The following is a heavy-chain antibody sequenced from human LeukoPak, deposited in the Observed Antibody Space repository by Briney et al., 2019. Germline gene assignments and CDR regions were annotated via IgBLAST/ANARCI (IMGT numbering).Heavy chain of an antibody. CDR2: IYYSGST. D-gene: IGHD6-13*01. CDR1: GGSISSSYYY. Sequence: SETLSLTCTVSGGSISSSYYYWGWIRQPPGKGLEWIGSIYYSGSTCYNPSLKSRVTISVDTSKNQFSLKLSSVTAADTAVYYCARHTRRFGSSCYPVGWFDPWGQGTLVTVSS. V-gene: IGHV4-39*01. J-gene: IGHJ5*02. CDR3: ARHTRRFGSSCYPVGWFDP.